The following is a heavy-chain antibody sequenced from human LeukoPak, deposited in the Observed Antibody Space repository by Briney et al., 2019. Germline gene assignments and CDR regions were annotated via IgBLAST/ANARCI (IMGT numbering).Heavy chain of an antibody. J-gene: IGHJ4*02. D-gene: IGHD1-14*01. CDR3: AEPGGY. V-gene: IGHV3-30*04. CDR1: GFTFSSYA. CDR2: ISYDGSNK. Sequence: GGSLRLSCAASGFTFSSYAMHWVRQAPGKGLEWVAVISYDGSNKYYADSVKSRFTISRDNSKNTLYLQMNSLRAEDTAVYYCAEPGGYWGQGTLVTVSS.